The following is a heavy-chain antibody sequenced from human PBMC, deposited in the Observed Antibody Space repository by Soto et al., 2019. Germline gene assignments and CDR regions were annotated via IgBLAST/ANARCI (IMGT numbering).Heavy chain of an antibody. V-gene: IGHV6-1*01. Sequence: QTLSLNCAITGDSVSINSAGWSWVRQSPSRGLEWLGRTYYRSKWYYEYAVSVRGRITINPDTSKNQYSLQLNSVTPEDTAVYYCASYEGLRGHGGFDYWGQGTLVTVSS. CDR2: TYYRSKWYY. CDR1: GDSVSINSAG. D-gene: IGHD3-16*01. J-gene: IGHJ4*02. CDR3: ASYEGLRGHGGFDY.